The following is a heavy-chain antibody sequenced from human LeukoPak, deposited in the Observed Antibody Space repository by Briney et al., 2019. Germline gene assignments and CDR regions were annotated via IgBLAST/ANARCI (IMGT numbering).Heavy chain of an antibody. CDR3: ARDRYCSSTSCYYFDY. V-gene: IGHV3-7*01. CDR2: IKQDGSEK. D-gene: IGHD2-2*01. CDR1: GFTFSSYA. Sequence: PGGSLRLSCAASGFTFSSYAMSWVRQAPGKGLEWVANIKQDGSEKYYVDSVKGRFTISRDNAKNSLYLQMNSLRAEDTAVYYCARDRYCSSTSCYYFDYWGQGTLVTVSS. J-gene: IGHJ4*02.